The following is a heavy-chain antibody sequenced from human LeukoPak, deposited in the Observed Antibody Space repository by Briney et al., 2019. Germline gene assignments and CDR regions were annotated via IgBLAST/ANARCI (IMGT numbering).Heavy chain of an antibody. D-gene: IGHD1-26*01. Sequence: RAGGSLRLSCAASGFTFDDYGMSWVRQAPGKGLEWVSGINWNGGSTGYADSVKGRFTISRDNAKNSLYLQMNSLRAEDTALYYCARDGGSATRYNYYYYYMDVWGKGTTVTVSS. J-gene: IGHJ6*03. V-gene: IGHV3-20*04. CDR1: GFTFDDYG. CDR3: ARDGGSATRYNYYYYYMDV. CDR2: INWNGGST.